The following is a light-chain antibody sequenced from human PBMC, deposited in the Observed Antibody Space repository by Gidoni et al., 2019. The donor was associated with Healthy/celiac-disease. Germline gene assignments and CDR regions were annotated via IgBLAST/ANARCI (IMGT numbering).Light chain of an antibody. CDR1: QSVLYSSNNKNY. CDR2: RAS. CDR3: QQYYSTPRT. Sequence: IVMTQSPDSLAVSLGERATINCKSSQSVLYSSNNKNYLAWYQQKPGQPPKLLIYRASTRESGVPDRFSGSGSGTDFTLTISSLQAEDVAVYYCQQYYSTPRTFGQGTKVEIK. J-gene: IGKJ1*01. V-gene: IGKV4-1*01.